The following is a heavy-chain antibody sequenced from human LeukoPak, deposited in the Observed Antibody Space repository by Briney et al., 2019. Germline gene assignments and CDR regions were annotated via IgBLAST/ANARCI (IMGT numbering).Heavy chain of an antibody. CDR2: MNPNSGNT. J-gene: IGHJ4*02. CDR1: GYTFTSYD. CDR3: ARQMRGYSGYDYFH. V-gene: IGHV1-8*01. Sequence: ASVKVSCKASGYTFTSYDINWVRQATGQGLEWMGWMNPNSGNTGYAQKFQGRVTMTRNTSIGTAYMELSSLRSEDTAVYYCARQMRGYSGYDYFHWGQGTLVTVSS. D-gene: IGHD5-12*01.